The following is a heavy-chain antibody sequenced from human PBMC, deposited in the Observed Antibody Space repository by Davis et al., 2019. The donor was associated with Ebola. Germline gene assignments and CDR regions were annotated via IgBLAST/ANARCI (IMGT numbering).Heavy chain of an antibody. CDR1: GFTFSNYW. V-gene: IGHV3-7*01. J-gene: IGHJ6*04. D-gene: IGHD3-10*01. CDR3: AKPGGNYYGSGNYYMPYYGMDV. Sequence: GESLKISCVASGFTFSNYWMTWVRQAPVRGLEWVANIKQDGSEKQYVDSVKGRFTISRDNSKNTLYLQMNSLRAEDTAVYYCAKPGGNYYGSGNYYMPYYGMDVWGKGTTVTVSS. CDR2: IKQDGSEK.